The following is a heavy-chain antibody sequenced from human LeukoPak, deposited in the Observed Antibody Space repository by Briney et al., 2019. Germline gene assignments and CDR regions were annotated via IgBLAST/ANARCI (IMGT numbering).Heavy chain of an antibody. CDR3: AKDLHGGYSSDY. Sequence: GGSLRLSCAASGFTFNNFGMHWVRQAPGKGLEWVAFIGYEGVHKYYADSVKGRFTIYKDNSKATLYLQMNSLRPEDTAVYYCAKDLHGGYSSDYWGQGTLVTVSS. J-gene: IGHJ4*02. V-gene: IGHV3-30*02. CDR2: IGYEGVHK. D-gene: IGHD3-22*01. CDR1: GFTFNNFG.